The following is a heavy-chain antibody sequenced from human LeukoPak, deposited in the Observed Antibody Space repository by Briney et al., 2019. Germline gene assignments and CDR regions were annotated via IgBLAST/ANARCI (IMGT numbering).Heavy chain of an antibody. CDR1: GYTFTSYY. J-gene: IGHJ4*02. Sequence: ASVKVSCKASGYTFTSYYMHWVRQAPGQGLEWMGIINPSGGSTSYAQKFQGRVTMTRDTSTSTAYMELSSLRSEDTAVYYCARGRISSGYQKVPLDYWGQGTLVTVSS. D-gene: IGHD3-22*01. CDR2: INPSGGST. CDR3: ARGRISSGYQKVPLDY. V-gene: IGHV1-46*01.